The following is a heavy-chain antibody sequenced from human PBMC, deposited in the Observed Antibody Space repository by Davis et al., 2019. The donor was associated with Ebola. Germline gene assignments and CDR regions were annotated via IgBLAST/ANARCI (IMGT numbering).Heavy chain of an antibody. CDR3: AREGVRGFDY. Sequence: PSETLSLTCAVSGYSISSGYYWGWIRQPPGKGLEWIGSIYHSGSTYYNPSLKSRVTISVDRSKNQFSLKLSSVTAADTAVYYCAREGVRGFDYWGQGTLVTVSS. V-gene: IGHV4-38-2*02. CDR2: IYHSGST. D-gene: IGHD3-10*01. J-gene: IGHJ4*02. CDR1: GYSISSGYY.